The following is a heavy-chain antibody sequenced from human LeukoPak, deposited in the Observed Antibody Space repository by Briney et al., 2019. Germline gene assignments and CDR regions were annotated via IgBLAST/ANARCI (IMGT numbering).Heavy chain of an antibody. Sequence: SETLSLTCTVSGGSISSSSYYWGWIRQPPGKGLEWIGSIYYSGSTYYNPSLKSRVTISVDTSKNQFSLKLSSVTAADTAVYYCARDYAYDPKKGNYWGQGTLVTVSS. CDR2: IYYSGST. D-gene: IGHD3-16*01. CDR3: ARDYAYDPKKGNY. V-gene: IGHV4-39*07. J-gene: IGHJ4*02. CDR1: GGSISSSSYY.